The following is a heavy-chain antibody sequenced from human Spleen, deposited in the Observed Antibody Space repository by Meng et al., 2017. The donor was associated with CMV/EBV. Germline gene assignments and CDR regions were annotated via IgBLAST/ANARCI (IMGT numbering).Heavy chain of an antibody. V-gene: IGHV1-18*01. D-gene: IGHD1-26*01. CDR3: ATTSGSYHPIFDL. CDR2: ISAYNGNT. Sequence: ASVKVSCKASGYIFTNYGISWVRQAPGQGLEWMGWISAYNGNTNYAQKFQGRVTMTRDTSISTASMELSSLRSDDTAVYYCATTSGSYHPIFDLWGQGTLVTVSS. J-gene: IGHJ4*02. CDR1: GYIFTNYG.